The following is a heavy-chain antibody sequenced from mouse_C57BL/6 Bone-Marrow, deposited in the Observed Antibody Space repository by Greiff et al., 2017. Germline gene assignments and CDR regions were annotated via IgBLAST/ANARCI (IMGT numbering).Heavy chain of an antibody. CDR2: SRNKANDYTT. Sequence: EVKVVESGGGLVQSGRSLRLSCATSVFTFSDFYMEWVRQAPGKGLEWIAASRNKANDYTTEYSASVKGRFIVSRDTSQSILYLQMNALRAEDTAIYYCARDAAGRGVDYWGQGTSVTVSS. V-gene: IGHV7-1*01. CDR3: ARDAAGRGVDY. J-gene: IGHJ4*01. CDR1: VFTFSDFY. D-gene: IGHD4-1*01.